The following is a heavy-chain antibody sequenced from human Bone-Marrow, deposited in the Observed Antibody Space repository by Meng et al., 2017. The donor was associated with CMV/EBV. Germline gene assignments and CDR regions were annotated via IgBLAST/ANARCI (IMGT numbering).Heavy chain of an antibody. Sequence: ASGKVSCKASGYTFTSYGISWVRQAPGQGLEWMGWINPNSGGTNYAQKFQGRVTMTRDTSISTAYMELSRLRSDDTAVYYCARDLAGYSGYDLRNWGQGTLVTVSS. J-gene: IGHJ4*02. V-gene: IGHV1-2*02. D-gene: IGHD5-12*01. CDR1: GYTFTSYG. CDR3: ARDLAGYSGYDLRN. CDR2: INPNSGGT.